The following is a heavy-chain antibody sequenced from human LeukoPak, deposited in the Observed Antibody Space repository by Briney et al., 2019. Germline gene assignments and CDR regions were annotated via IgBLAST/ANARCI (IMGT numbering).Heavy chain of an antibody. D-gene: IGHD6-19*01. CDR2: ISGSGGST. V-gene: IGHV3-23*01. CDR3: AKDQSVIAVAGIGGN. J-gene: IGHJ4*02. CDR1: GFTFSSYA. Sequence: PGGSLRPSCAASGFTFSSYAMSWVRQAPGKGLEWVSAISGSGGSTYYADSVKGRFTISRDNSKNTLYLQMNSLRAEDTAVYYCAKDQSVIAVAGIGGNWGQGTLVTVSS.